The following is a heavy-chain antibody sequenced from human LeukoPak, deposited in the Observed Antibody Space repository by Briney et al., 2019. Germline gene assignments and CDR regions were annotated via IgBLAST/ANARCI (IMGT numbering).Heavy chain of an antibody. Sequence: GGSLRLSCAASGFTVSSNYMTWVSQAPGKGLEWVSVIHSGGSTYYAESVKGRFTISRDNSKNTLYLQMNSLRAEDTAVCYCASLTVVWGQGTLVTVSS. CDR1: GFTVSSNY. D-gene: IGHD2-15*01. J-gene: IGHJ4*02. V-gene: IGHV3-66*01. CDR2: IHSGGST. CDR3: ASLTVV.